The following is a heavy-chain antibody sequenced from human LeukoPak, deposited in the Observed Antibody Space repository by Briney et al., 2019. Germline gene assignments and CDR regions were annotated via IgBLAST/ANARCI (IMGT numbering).Heavy chain of an antibody. CDR3: ARGASIDRFDY. CDR2: ISSSSSTI. CDR1: GFTFSSYS. J-gene: IGHJ4*02. V-gene: IGHV3-48*04. Sequence: PGGSLRLSCAASGFTFSSYSMNWVRQAPGKGLEWVSYISSSSSTIYYADSVKGRFTISRDNAKNSLYLQMNSLRAEDTAVYYCARGASIDRFDYWGQGTLVTVST.